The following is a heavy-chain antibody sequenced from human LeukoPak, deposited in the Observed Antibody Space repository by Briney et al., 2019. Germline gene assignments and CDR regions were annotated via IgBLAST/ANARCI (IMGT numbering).Heavy chain of an antibody. D-gene: IGHD2-8*01. Sequence: GGSLRLSCAASGFTFSSYAMHWVRQAPGKGLEWVAVISYDGSNKYYADSVKGRFTISRDNAKNSLYLQMNSLRAEDTALYYCARVLLYCTNGVCYTHYYYYMDVWGKGTTVTVSS. CDR3: ARVLLYCTNGVCYTHYYYYMDV. V-gene: IGHV3-30*04. CDR1: GFTFSSYA. J-gene: IGHJ6*03. CDR2: ISYDGSNK.